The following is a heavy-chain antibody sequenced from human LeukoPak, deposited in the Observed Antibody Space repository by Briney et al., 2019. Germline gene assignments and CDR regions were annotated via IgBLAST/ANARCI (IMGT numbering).Heavy chain of an antibody. Sequence: GASVKVSCKASGGTFSSYTISWVRQAPGQGLEWMGRIIPILGIANYAQKFQGRVTITADKSTSTAYMELSSLRSEDTAVYYCARYSSPSFAFDIWGQGTMVTVSS. J-gene: IGHJ3*02. CDR3: ARYSSPSFAFDI. CDR1: GGTFSSYT. D-gene: IGHD6-6*01. CDR2: IIPILGIA. V-gene: IGHV1-69*02.